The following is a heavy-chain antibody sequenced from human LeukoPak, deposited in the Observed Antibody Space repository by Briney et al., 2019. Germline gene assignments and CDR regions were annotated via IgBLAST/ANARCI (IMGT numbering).Heavy chain of an antibody. D-gene: IGHD3-9*01. CDR2: ISGSGGST. Sequence: PGGSLRLSCAASGFTFSSYAMSWVRQAPGKGLEWVSAISGSGGSTYYADSVKGRFTISRDNSKNTLYLQMNSLRAEDTAVYYCAKDDHYDILTGYPSPFDYWGQGTLVTVSS. CDR1: GFTFSSYA. CDR3: AKDDHYDILTGYPSPFDY. J-gene: IGHJ4*02. V-gene: IGHV3-23*01.